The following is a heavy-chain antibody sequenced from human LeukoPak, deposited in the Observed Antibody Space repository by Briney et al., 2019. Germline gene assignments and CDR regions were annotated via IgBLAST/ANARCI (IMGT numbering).Heavy chain of an antibody. D-gene: IGHD3-22*01. CDR3: VRSHLDGYDSGGYLYYFDY. CDR1: GYTFTGYC. V-gene: IGHV1-2*06. Sequence: ASVKVSCKASGYTFTGYCVHWVRQAPGQGLEWIGRINPNADITTYAQKFQGRVTVTRDTSINTAYMELSSLRSGDTAVYYCVRSHLDGYDSGGYLYYFDYWGQGTLVTVSS. J-gene: IGHJ4*02. CDR2: INPNADIT.